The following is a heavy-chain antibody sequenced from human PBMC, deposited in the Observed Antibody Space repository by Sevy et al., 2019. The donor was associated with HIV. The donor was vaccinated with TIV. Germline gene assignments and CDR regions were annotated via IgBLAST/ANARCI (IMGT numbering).Heavy chain of an antibody. D-gene: IGHD3-10*01. V-gene: IGHV3-23*01. CDR2: ISGSGGTT. J-gene: IGHJ4*02. CDR1: EFTFSSYA. CDR3: AKVAGSGTYYSGDFDY. Sequence: GGSLRLSCAASEFTFSSYAMTWVRQAPGKGLEWVSGISGSGGTTYYADSVKDRFTISRDNSKNTLYLQMNSLRAEDTAVYYCAKVAGSGTYYSGDFDYWGQGTLVTVSS.